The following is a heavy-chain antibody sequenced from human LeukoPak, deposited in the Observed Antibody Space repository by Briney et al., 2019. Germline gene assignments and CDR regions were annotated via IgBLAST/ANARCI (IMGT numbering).Heavy chain of an antibody. Sequence: RPSETLSLTCTVSGGSISSGGYYWSWIRQHPGKGLEWIGYIYSTGSTNYNPSLKSRVTISLDTSKNQVSLKLSSVTAADSAVYYCARAAFCGSGCYWYLDSWGQGTLVTVTS. V-gene: IGHV4-61*08. D-gene: IGHD2-21*02. CDR3: ARAAFCGSGCYWYLDS. J-gene: IGHJ4*02. CDR1: GGSISSGGYY. CDR2: IYSTGST.